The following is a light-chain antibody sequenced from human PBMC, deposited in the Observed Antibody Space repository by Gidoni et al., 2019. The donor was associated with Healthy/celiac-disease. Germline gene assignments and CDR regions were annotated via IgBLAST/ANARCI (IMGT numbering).Light chain of an antibody. Sequence: QSALPQPASVSWSPGQSITISVTGTSSDVGGYNYVSWYQQHPGKAHKFIIYDVSKRPSGVSNRFSGSKSGNTATLTIYGLQAEDEADYYCSSYTSTLAVFGGGTKLTVL. CDR2: DVS. CDR3: SSYTSTLAV. V-gene: IGLV2-14*01. CDR1: SSDVGGYNY. J-gene: IGLJ3*02.